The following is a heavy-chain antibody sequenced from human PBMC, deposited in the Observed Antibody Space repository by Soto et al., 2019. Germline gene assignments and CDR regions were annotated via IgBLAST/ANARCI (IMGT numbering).Heavy chain of an antibody. CDR2: IIPIFGTA. Sequence: QVQLVQSGAEVKKPGSSVKVSCKASGGTFSSYAISWVRQAPGQGLEWLGGIIPIFGTANYAQKFQGRVTITADESTSTAYMELSSLRSDDTAVYYCARVGDNWNDASDGMAVWGQGTTVTVSS. D-gene: IGHD1-1*01. J-gene: IGHJ6*02. CDR1: GGTFSSYA. V-gene: IGHV1-69*12. CDR3: ARVGDNWNDASDGMAV.